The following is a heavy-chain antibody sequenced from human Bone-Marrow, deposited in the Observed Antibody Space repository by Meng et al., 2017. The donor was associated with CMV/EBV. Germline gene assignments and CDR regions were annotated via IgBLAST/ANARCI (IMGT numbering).Heavy chain of an antibody. CDR1: GFTVSSNY. Sequence: GGSLRLSCAASGFTVSSNYMSWVRQAPGKGLEWVSVIYSGGSTYYADSVKGRFTISRDNSKNTLYLQMNSLRAEDTAVYYCARDALEASNACDIWGPGTMVTVS. V-gene: IGHV3-66*02. D-gene: IGHD2-2*01. CDR3: ARDALEASNACDI. J-gene: IGHJ3*02. CDR2: IYSGGST.